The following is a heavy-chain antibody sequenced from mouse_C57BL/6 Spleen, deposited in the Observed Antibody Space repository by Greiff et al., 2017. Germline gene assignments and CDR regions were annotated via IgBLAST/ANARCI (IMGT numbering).Heavy chain of an antibody. CDR1: GYTFTSYW. J-gene: IGHJ4*01. V-gene: IGHV1-64*01. CDR2: IHPNSGST. D-gene: IGHD1-1*01. CDR3: ARYYGRYYAMDY. Sequence: QVQLQQPGAELVKPGASVKLSCKASGYTFTSYWMHWVKQRPGQGLEWIGMIHPNSGSTNYNEKFKSKATLTVDKSSSTAYMQLSSLTSEDSAVYYCARYYGRYYAMDYWGQGTSVTVSS.